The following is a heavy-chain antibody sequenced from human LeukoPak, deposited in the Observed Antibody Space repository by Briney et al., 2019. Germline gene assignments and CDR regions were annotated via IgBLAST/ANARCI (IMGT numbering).Heavy chain of an antibody. CDR2: IKEDGSEK. J-gene: IGHJ4*02. V-gene: IGHV3-7*01. Sequence: PGGSLRLSCTASGFTFRNYWMSWVRQAPGKGLEWLANIKEDGSEKYYVDSVKGRFTISRDNAKNSLYLQMNSLRAEDTAVYYCARDRLAVAATDYWGQGTLVTVSS. CDR1: GFTFRNYW. D-gene: IGHD6-19*01. CDR3: ARDRLAVAATDY.